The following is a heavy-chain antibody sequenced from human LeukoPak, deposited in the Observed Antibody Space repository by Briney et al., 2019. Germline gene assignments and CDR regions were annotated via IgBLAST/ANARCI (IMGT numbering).Heavy chain of an antibody. CDR3: ASHKGF. CDR2: IYYSGST. CDR1: GGSISNNY. Sequence: SDSLSLTCTVSGGSISNNYRSWFRQPPGKGLEWIGYIYYSGSTNYNPSLKSRVTISVDTSKSQFSLKLSSVTAADTAVYYCASHKGFWGQGTLVTVSS. V-gene: IGHV4-59*01. J-gene: IGHJ4*02.